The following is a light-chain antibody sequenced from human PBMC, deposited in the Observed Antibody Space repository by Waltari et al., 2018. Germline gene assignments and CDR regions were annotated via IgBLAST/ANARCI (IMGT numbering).Light chain of an antibody. CDR1: QSVSSSD. V-gene: IGKV3-20*01. Sequence: EIVLTQSPGTLSLSPGERAALSCRASQSVSSSDLAWYQQKPGQAPRLIIYGSSSRATGIPDRFRSSGSGTDFTLAISRLEPEDFAVYYCQQYGRSSWTFGQGTKVEIK. J-gene: IGKJ1*01. CDR2: GSS. CDR3: QQYGRSSWT.